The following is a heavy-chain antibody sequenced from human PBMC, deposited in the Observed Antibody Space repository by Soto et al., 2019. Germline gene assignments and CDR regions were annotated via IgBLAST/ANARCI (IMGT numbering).Heavy chain of an antibody. D-gene: IGHD6-6*01. J-gene: IGHJ6*02. CDR1: GFTFSSYG. V-gene: IGHV3-30*18. CDR2: ISYDGSNK. CDR3: AKRGYSSSVRYYYYGMDV. Sequence: LRLSCAASGFTFSSYGMHWVRQAPGKGLEWVAVISYDGSNKYYADSVKGRFTISRDNSKNTLYLQMNSLRAEDTAVYYCAKRGYSSSVRYYYYGMDVWGQGTTVTVSS.